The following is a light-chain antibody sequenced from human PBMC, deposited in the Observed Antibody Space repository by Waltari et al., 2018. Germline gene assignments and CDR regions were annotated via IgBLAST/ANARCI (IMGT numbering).Light chain of an antibody. J-gene: IGLJ1*01. CDR2: DVS. CDR1: SSDVGGLNF. V-gene: IGLV2-23*02. CDR3: CSYAGSSTYV. Sequence: QSALTQPASVSGSPGQSITISCTGTSSDVGGLNFFPWYQQHPGKAPKLMIYDVSKRPSGVSNRFSGSKSGNTASLTISGLQAEDEADYYCCSYAGSSTYVFGTGTKVTVL.